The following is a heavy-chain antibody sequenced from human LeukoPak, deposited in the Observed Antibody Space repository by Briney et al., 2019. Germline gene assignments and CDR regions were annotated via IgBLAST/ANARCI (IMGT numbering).Heavy chain of an antibody. J-gene: IGHJ6*03. D-gene: IGHD1-26*01. V-gene: IGHV1-8*01. CDR2: INPNSGNA. CDR1: GYTFSDYD. CDR3: ARALAWGGSSYSYYYMDV. Sequence: SVKVSCKASGYTFSDYDINWVRQATRQGLEWMGWINPNSGNAGYAQKFQGRVTMTRNTSTSTAYMEMSSLRSEDTAVYYCARALAWGGSSYSYYYMDVWDKGTTVTVSS.